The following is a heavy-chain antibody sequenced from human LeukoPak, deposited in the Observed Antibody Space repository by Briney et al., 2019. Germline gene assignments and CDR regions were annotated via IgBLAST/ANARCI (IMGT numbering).Heavy chain of an antibody. J-gene: IGHJ4*02. Sequence: PSETLSLTCTVSGGSISSGGYYWSWIRQHPGKGLEWIGYIYYSGSTYYNPPLRSRVTISVDTSKNQFSLKLSSVTAADTAVYYCARVSIEWSVLYFDYWGQGTLVTVSS. CDR1: GGSISSGGYY. V-gene: IGHV4-31*03. CDR3: ARVSIEWSVLYFDY. D-gene: IGHD3-3*01. CDR2: IYYSGST.